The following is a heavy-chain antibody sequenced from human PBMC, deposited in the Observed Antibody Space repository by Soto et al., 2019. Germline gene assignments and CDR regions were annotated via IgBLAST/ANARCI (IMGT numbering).Heavy chain of an antibody. CDR1: GGSFSGYY. V-gene: IGHV4-34*01. CDR2: INHSGST. Sequence: QVQLQQWGAGLLKPSETLSLTCAVYGGSFSGYYWSWIRQPPGKGLEWIGEINHSGSTNYNPSLKSRVTISVDTSKNQFSLKLSSVTAADTAVYYCARGPFLIWFGEYLFDYWGQGTLVTVSS. D-gene: IGHD3-10*01. J-gene: IGHJ4*02. CDR3: ARGPFLIWFGEYLFDY.